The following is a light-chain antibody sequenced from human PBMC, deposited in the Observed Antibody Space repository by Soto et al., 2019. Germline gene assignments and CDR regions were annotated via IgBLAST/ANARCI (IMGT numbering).Light chain of an antibody. V-gene: IGKV3-20*01. Sequence: EIVLMQSPGTLSLSPGEGATLSCRASQSVNSNYLAWYQQKPGQSPTALIFDTSRMATVVPDRFSGSGSGTDFTLTISRMEPDDFAVYYCPQYGSSQCTLGPGPKVTIK. J-gene: IGKJ3*01. CDR1: QSVNSNY. CDR3: PQYGSSQCT. CDR2: DTS.